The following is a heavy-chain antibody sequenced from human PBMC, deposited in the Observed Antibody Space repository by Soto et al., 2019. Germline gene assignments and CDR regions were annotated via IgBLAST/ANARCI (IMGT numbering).Heavy chain of an antibody. D-gene: IGHD3-10*01. CDR1: GFTFSSYS. J-gene: IGHJ6*02. CDR3: ARDISVGSGSYYNNYYYGMDV. Sequence: VGSLRLSCAASGFTFSSYSMNWVRQAPGKGLEWVSSISSSSSYIYYADSVKGRFTISRDNAKNSLYLQMNSLRAEDTAVYYCARDISVGSGSYYNNYYYGMDVWGQGTTVTVSS. V-gene: IGHV3-21*01. CDR2: ISSSSSYI.